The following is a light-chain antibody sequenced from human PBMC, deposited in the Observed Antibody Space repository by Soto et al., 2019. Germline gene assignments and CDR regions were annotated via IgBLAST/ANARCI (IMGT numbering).Light chain of an antibody. CDR2: GAS. Sequence: EIVMTQSPATLSVSPGKRANHSCRASQSVSSDLACYPQKFVQVPRLLIYGASTRATGIPARFSGSGSGTDFTLTISSLQSEDLAVYYCQQYNNWPRTFGQGTKVDIK. V-gene: IGKV3-15*01. CDR3: QQYNNWPRT. J-gene: IGKJ1*01. CDR1: QSVSSD.